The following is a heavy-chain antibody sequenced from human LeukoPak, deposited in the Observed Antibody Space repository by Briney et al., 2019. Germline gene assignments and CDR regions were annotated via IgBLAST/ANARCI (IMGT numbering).Heavy chain of an antibody. D-gene: IGHD3-10*01. Sequence: SETLSLTCTVSGGSISSGGYYWSWIRQPPGKGLEWIGYIYHSGSTYYNPSLKSRVTISVDRSKNQFSLKLSSVTAADTAVYYCARGNRLLWFGELVHGMDVWGQGTTVTVSS. CDR1: GGSISSGGYY. J-gene: IGHJ6*02. V-gene: IGHV4-30-2*01. CDR3: ARGNRLLWFGELVHGMDV. CDR2: IYHSGST.